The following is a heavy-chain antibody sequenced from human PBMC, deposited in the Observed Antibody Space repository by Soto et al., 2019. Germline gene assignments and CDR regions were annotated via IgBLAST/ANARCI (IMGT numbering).Heavy chain of an antibody. D-gene: IGHD1-20*01. Sequence: GESLKISCKGSGYSFTSYWIGWVRQMPGKGLEWMGIIYPGDSDTRYSPSFQGQVTISADKSISTAYLQWSSLKASDTAMYYCARQADNWNGHYYYGMDVWGQGTTVTVSS. CDR3: ARQADNWNGHYYYGMDV. V-gene: IGHV5-51*01. CDR1: GYSFTSYW. CDR2: IYPGDSDT. J-gene: IGHJ6*02.